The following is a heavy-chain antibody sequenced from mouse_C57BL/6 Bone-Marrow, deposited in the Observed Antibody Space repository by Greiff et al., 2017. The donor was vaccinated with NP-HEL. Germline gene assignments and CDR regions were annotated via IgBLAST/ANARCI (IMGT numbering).Heavy chain of an antibody. Sequence: QVQLQQPGAELVKPGASVKLSCKASGYTFTSYWMHWVKQRPGQGLEWIGMIHPNSGSTNYNEKFKSKATLTVDKSSSTAYMQLSSLTSEDSAVYYCAAEQLRLPATHYAMDYWGQGTSVTVSS. J-gene: IGHJ4*01. V-gene: IGHV1-64*01. CDR3: AAEQLRLPATHYAMDY. CDR1: GYTFTSYW. D-gene: IGHD3-2*02. CDR2: IHPNSGST.